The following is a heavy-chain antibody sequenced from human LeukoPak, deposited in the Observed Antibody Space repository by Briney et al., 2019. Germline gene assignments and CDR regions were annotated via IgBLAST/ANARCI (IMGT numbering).Heavy chain of an antibody. Sequence: PGGSLRLSCAASGFTVSSNYMSWARQAPGKGLEWVSVIYSGGSTYYADSVKGRFTISRDNSKNTLYLQMNSLRAEDTAVYYCARDLSHDSSGYSDYWGQGTLVTVSS. J-gene: IGHJ4*02. CDR3: ARDLSHDSSGYSDY. V-gene: IGHV3-53*01. D-gene: IGHD3-22*01. CDR2: IYSGGST. CDR1: GFTVSSNY.